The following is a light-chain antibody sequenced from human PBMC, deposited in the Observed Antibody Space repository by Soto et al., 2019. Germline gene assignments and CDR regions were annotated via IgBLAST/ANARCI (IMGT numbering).Light chain of an antibody. J-gene: IGKJ1*01. CDR1: QGIRND. CDR3: LQDYNYPWT. CDR2: AAS. Sequence: AIQMTHSPSSLSASVGDRVTITCRASQGIRNDLGWYQQKPGKAPKLLIYAASSLQSGVPSRFSGSGSGTDFTLTISSLQPEDFGTYYCLQDYNYPWTFGQGTKVDIK. V-gene: IGKV1-6*01.